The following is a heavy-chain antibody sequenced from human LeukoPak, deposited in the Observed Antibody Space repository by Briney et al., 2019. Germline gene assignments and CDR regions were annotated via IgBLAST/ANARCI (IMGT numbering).Heavy chain of an antibody. CDR2: IYYSGST. CDR1: GGSFSGYY. CDR3: ARARLWLDMDV. V-gene: IGHV4-59*01. J-gene: IGHJ6*03. D-gene: IGHD6-19*01. Sequence: SETLSLTCAVYGGSFSGYYWSWIRQPPGKGLEWIGYIYYSGSTNYNPSLKSRVTISVDTSKNQFSLKLSSVTAADTAVYYCARARLWLDMDVWGKGTTVTISS.